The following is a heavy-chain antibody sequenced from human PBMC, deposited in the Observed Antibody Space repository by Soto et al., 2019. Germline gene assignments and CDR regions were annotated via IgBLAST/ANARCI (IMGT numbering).Heavy chain of an antibody. CDR3: ARGVAVRYYYYYGMDV. CDR1: GGSISSGGYY. Sequence: QVQLQESGPGLVKPSQTLSLTCTVSGGSISSGGYYWSWIRQHPGKGLEWIGYIYYSGSTYYNPSLKSRVTISVDTSKTQCSLKLSSVTAADTAVYYCARGVAVRYYYYYGMDVWGQGTTVTVSS. V-gene: IGHV4-31*03. J-gene: IGHJ6*02. CDR2: IYYSGST.